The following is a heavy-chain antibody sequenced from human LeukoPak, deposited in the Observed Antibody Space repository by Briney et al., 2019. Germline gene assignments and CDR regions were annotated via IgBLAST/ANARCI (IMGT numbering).Heavy chain of an antibody. CDR2: ISAYNGNT. CDR1: GYTFTSYG. V-gene: IGHV1-18*04. D-gene: IGHD6-13*01. Sequence: GASVKVSCKASGYTFTSYGISWVRQAPGQGLEWMGWISAYNGNTNYAQKLQGRVTVTTDTSTSTAYMELRSLRSDDTAVYYCATTIAAAGTSDYWGQGTLVTVSS. J-gene: IGHJ4*02. CDR3: ATTIAAAGTSDY.